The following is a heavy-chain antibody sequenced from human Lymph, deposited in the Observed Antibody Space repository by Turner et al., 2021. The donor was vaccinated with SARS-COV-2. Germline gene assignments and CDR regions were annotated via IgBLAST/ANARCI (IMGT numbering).Heavy chain of an antibody. D-gene: IGHD3-22*01. Sequence: QVQLVQSGAEVKEPGASVKVSCKASGYTFTGYYMHWVRQAPGQGLEWMGWINPDSGGTNYAQNFQDRVTMTRDTSISTAYMELSRRRSDETAVYYCARGGLYYYDSSAYYGDAFDFWGQGTMVTVSS. CDR3: ARGGLYYYDSSAYYGDAFDF. CDR1: GYTFTGYY. V-gene: IGHV1-2*02. J-gene: IGHJ3*01. CDR2: INPDSGGT.